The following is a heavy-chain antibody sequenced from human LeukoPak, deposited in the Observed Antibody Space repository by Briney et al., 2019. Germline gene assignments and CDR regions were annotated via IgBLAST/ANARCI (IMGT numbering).Heavy chain of an antibody. CDR3: ARAPPVSKYDSRPGRFDP. Sequence: SETLSLTCTVSGGSISSSSYYWGWIRQPPGKGLEWIGTINYSGSTYYNPSLKSRVTISVDTSKNQFSLKLNSVTAADTAVYYCARAPPVSKYDSRPGRFDPWGQGTLVTVSS. J-gene: IGHJ5*02. V-gene: IGHV4-39*07. CDR2: INYSGST. CDR1: GGSISSSSYY. D-gene: IGHD3-22*01.